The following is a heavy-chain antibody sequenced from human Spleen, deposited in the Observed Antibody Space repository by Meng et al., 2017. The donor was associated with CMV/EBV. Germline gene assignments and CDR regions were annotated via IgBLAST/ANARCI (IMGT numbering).Heavy chain of an antibody. Sequence: SVKVSCKASGNSFSGYYMHWVRQSPGQGLEWMGWVSPNSGGANFAQKFQGRVTMTRDTSINTVYMELSGLRSDDTAVYYCARDNWYSSSWGVDYWGQGTLVTVSS. V-gene: IGHV1-2*02. J-gene: IGHJ4*02. CDR3: ARDNWYSSSWGVDY. CDR2: VSPNSGGA. CDR1: GNSFSGYY. D-gene: IGHD2-2*01.